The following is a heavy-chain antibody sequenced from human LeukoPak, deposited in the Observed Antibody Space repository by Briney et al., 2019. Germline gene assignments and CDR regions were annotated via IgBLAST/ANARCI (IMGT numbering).Heavy chain of an antibody. V-gene: IGHV1-69*04. CDR1: GGTFSSYA. D-gene: IGHD1-26*01. Sequence: ASVKVSCKASGGTFSSYAISWVRQAPGQGLEWMGRIIPILGIANYAQKFQGRVTITADKSTSTAYMELSSLRSEDTAVYYCARAPGRWDHYYYGMDAWGQGTTVTVSS. J-gene: IGHJ6*02. CDR3: ARAPGRWDHYYYGMDA. CDR2: IIPILGIA.